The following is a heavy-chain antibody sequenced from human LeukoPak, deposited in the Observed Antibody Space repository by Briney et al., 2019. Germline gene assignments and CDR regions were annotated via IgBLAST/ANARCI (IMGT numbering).Heavy chain of an antibody. D-gene: IGHD3-16*01. CDR3: ARVPRGFPDY. Sequence: SETLSLTCAVYGGSITGYYWSWIRQTPGRGLEWVGEIHYSGATSYNPSLKSRATISTDTSKNQFSLRLSSVTAADTAVYYCARVPRGFPDYWGQGTLVTVSS. CDR2: IHYSGAT. V-gene: IGHV4-34*01. J-gene: IGHJ4*02. CDR1: GGSITGYY.